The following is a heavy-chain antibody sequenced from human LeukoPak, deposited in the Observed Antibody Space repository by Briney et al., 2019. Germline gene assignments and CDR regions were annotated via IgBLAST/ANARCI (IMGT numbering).Heavy chain of an antibody. Sequence: ASVKVSCKASGYTFTSYDINWVRQATGQGLEWMGWMNPNSGNTGYAQKFQGRVTMTRNTSISTAYMELSSLRSEDTAVYCCARVTRGGDRFDPWGQGTLVTVSS. CDR3: ARVTRGGDRFDP. J-gene: IGHJ5*02. CDR1: GYTFTSYD. D-gene: IGHD3-16*01. V-gene: IGHV1-8*01. CDR2: MNPNSGNT.